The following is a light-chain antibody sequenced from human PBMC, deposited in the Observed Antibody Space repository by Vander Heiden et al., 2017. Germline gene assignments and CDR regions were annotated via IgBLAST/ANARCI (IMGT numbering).Light chain of an antibody. J-gene: IGLJ1*01. Sequence: SSELTQDPAVSVALGETVRITCQGVSLRTYFVNWYQQKPGQATVLVIYNKNRRPSGIPDRFSGSTSGNTAFLTSTGAQAEDEADYYVNSHDSSGNHVVFGPGTRVTVL. V-gene: IGLV3-19*01. CDR2: NKN. CDR3: NSHDSSGNHVV. CDR1: SLRTYF.